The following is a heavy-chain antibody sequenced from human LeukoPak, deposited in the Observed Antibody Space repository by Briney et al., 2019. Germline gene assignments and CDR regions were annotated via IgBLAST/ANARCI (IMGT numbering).Heavy chain of an antibody. CDR2: IYYSGST. Sequence: SETLSLTCTVSGGSISSYYWSWIRQPPGKGLEWIGYIYYSGSTNYNPSLKSRVTISVDTSKNQFSLKLSSVTAADTAVYYCASSYSSSWYGGFDYWGQGTLVTVSS. J-gene: IGHJ4*02. CDR1: GGSISSYY. V-gene: IGHV4-59*08. D-gene: IGHD6-13*01. CDR3: ASSYSSSWYGGFDY.